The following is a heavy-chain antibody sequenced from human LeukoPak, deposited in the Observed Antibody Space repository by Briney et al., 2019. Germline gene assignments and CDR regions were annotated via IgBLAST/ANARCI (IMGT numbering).Heavy chain of an antibody. V-gene: IGHV3-11*04. CDR1: GFTFSDYY. Sequence: GGSLRLSCAASGFTFSDYYMSWVRQAPGKGLEWISYISSSGFTIYYADSVKGRFTISRDNAKNSLYLQMNSLRAEDTAVYYCAKDLHGGYSSDYWGQGTLVTVSS. D-gene: IGHD3-22*01. J-gene: IGHJ4*02. CDR3: AKDLHGGYSSDY. CDR2: ISSSGFTI.